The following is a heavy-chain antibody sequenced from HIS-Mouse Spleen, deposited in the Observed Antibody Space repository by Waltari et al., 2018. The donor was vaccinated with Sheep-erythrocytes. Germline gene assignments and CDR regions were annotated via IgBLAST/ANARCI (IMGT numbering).Heavy chain of an antibody. Sequence: QVQLVQSGAEVKKPGASVKVSCKASGYTFTSYYMHWVRQAPGQGLEWMGIINPSGGTTNYGPKFQGRFTITADKSTSTAYMELSSLRSEDTAVYYCAQTGATTPHFDYWGQGTLVTVSS. CDR3: AQTGATTPHFDY. CDR2: INPSGGTT. J-gene: IGHJ4*02. D-gene: IGHD1-26*01. CDR1: GYTFTSYY. V-gene: IGHV1-46*01.